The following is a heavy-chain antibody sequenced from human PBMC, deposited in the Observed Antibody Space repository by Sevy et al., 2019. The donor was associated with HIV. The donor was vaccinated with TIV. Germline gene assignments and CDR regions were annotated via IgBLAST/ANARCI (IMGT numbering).Heavy chain of an antibody. J-gene: IGHJ4*02. D-gene: IGHD5-18*01. CDR2: INPNSGGT. Sequence: ASVKVSCKASGYTFTIYSMHWVRQAPGQGLEWMGWINPNSGGTNFAQKFQGRVTMTRDMSISTAYMELNRLRSDDTAVYYCARDLGRAYTYGFNYWGQGTLVTVSS. CDR3: ARDLGRAYTYGFNY. V-gene: IGHV1-2*02. CDR1: GYTFTIYS.